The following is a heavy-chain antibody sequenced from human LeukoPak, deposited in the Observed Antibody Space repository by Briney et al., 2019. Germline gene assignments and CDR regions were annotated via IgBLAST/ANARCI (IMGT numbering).Heavy chain of an antibody. J-gene: IGHJ4*02. CDR1: GFTVSSNY. Sequence: GGSLRLSCAASGFTVSSNYMNWVRRAPGKGLEWVSVIYPGGSTYYADSVKGRFTISRDSSKNTLYLQMNSLKAEDTAVYYCAKDARRSSGWWFFDHWGQGTLVTVSS. CDR2: IYPGGST. V-gene: IGHV3-66*01. CDR3: AKDARRSSGWWFFDH. D-gene: IGHD6-19*01.